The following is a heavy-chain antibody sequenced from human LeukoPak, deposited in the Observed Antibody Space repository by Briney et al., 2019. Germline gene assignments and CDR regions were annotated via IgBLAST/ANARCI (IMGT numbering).Heavy chain of an antibody. Sequence: GXQAPXXXVEWVSAISGSGGSTYYADSVKGRFTISRDNSKNTLYLQMNSLRAEDTAVYYCAKVYDFWSGYYDYWGQGPLVTVSS. D-gene: IGHD3-3*01. V-gene: IGHV3-23*01. J-gene: IGHJ4*02. CDR2: ISGSGGST. CDR3: AKVYDFWSGYYDY.